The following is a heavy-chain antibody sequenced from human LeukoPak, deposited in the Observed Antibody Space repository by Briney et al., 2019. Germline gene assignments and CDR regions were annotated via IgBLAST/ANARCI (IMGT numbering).Heavy chain of an antibody. CDR1: GGSISSSSYY. CDR2: IYYSGST. V-gene: IGHV4-39*01. J-gene: IGHJ4*02. D-gene: IGHD5-24*01. Sequence: SGTLSLTCAVSGGSISSSSYYWGWIRQPPGKGLEWIGSIYYSGSTYYNPSLKSRVTISVDTSKSQFSLKLSSVTAADTAVYYCARLEDEYYFDYWGQGTLVTVSS. CDR3: ARLEDEYYFDY.